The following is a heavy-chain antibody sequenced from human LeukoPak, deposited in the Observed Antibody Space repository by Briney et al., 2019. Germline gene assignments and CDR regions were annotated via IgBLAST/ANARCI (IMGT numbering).Heavy chain of an antibody. Sequence: ASVKVSCKASGYTFTCYYMHWVRQAPGQGLEWMGRINPNSGGTNYAQKFQGRVTMTRDTSISTAYMELSRLRSDDTAVYYCARALYSSSWYVIDYWGQGTLVTVSS. CDR1: GYTFTCYY. CDR3: ARALYSSSWYVIDY. V-gene: IGHV1-2*06. J-gene: IGHJ4*02. CDR2: INPNSGGT. D-gene: IGHD6-13*01.